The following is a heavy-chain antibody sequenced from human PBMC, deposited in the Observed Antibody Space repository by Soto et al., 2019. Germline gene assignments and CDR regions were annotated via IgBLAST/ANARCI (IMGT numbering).Heavy chain of an antibody. J-gene: IGHJ4*02. CDR2: IYHSGST. D-gene: IGHD3-22*01. CDR1: GGSISSGGYS. V-gene: IGHV4-30-2*01. CDR3: ARAANYYDSSGYYIFDY. Sequence: SETLSLTCAVSGGSISSGGYSWSWIRQPPGKGLEWIGYIYHSGSTYYNPSLKSRVTISVDRSKNQFSLKLSSVTAADTAVCYCARAANYYDSSGYYIFDYWGQGTLVTVSS.